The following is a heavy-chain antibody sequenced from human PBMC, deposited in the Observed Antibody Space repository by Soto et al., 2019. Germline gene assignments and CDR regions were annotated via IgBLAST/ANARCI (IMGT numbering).Heavy chain of an antibody. Sequence: ASVKVSCKVSGYTLTELSMHWVRQAPGKGLEWMGGFDPEDGETIYAQKFQGRVTMTEDTSTDTAYMELSSLRSEDTAVYYCATEGSPDGYNSYYFDYWGQGTLVTVSS. CDR2: FDPEDGET. D-gene: IGHD5-12*01. J-gene: IGHJ4*02. CDR3: ATEGSPDGYNSYYFDY. CDR1: GYTLTELS. V-gene: IGHV1-24*01.